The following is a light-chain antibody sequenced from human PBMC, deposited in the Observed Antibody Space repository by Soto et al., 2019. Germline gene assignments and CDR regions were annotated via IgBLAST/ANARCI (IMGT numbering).Light chain of an antibody. CDR1: SSDVGSYNL. CDR2: EVS. J-gene: IGLJ2*01. CDR3: CSYAGSSTVV. V-gene: IGLV2-23*02. Sequence: QSALTQPASVSGSPGQSITISCTGTSSDVGSYNLVSWYQQHPGKAPKLMIYEVSKRPPGVSNRFSGSKSGNTASLTISGLQAADEADYYCCSYAGSSTVVFGGGTKVTVL.